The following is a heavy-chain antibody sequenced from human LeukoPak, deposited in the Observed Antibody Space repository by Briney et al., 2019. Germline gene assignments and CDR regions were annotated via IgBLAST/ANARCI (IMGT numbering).Heavy chain of an antibody. CDR1: GYTLTELS. V-gene: IGHV1-24*01. D-gene: IGHD1-26*01. CDR2: FDPEDGET. J-gene: IGHJ4*02. Sequence: ASVKVSCKVSGYTLTELSMHWVRQAPGKGLEWMGGFDPEDGETIYAQKFQGRVTMTEDTSTDTAYMELSSLRSEDTAVYYCATMGIVGATGVPFDYWGQGTLVTVSS. CDR3: ATMGIVGATGVPFDY.